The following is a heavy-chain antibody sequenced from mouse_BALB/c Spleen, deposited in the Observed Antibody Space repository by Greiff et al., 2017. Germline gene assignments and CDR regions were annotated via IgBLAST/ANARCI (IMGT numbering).Heavy chain of an antibody. V-gene: IGHV1-4*01. D-gene: IGHD2-1*01. CDR3: ARGCHYGNPYAMDY. J-gene: IGHJ4*01. CDR2: INPSSGYT. CDR1: GYTFTSYT. Sequence: QVQLQQSGAELARPGASVKMSCKASGYTFTSYTMHWVNQRPGQGLEWIGYINPSSGYTNYNQKFKDKATLTADKSSSTAYMQLSSLTSEDSAVYYCARGCHYGNPYAMDYWGQGTSVTVSS.